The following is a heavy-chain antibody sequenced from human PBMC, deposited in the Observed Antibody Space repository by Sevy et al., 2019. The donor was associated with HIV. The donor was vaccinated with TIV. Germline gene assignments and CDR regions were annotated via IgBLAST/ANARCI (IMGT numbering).Heavy chain of an antibody. CDR1: GFTFSSYW. Sequence: GGSLRLSCAASGFTFSSYWMSWVRQAPGKGLEWVANIKQDGSEKYYVDSVKGRFTISRDNAKNSLYLQMKSLRAEDTAVYYCARAGTYYYDSSGYYHARPYYFDYWGQGTLVTVSS. CDR2: IKQDGSEK. CDR3: ARAGTYYYDSSGYYHARPYYFDY. D-gene: IGHD3-22*01. V-gene: IGHV3-7*01. J-gene: IGHJ4*02.